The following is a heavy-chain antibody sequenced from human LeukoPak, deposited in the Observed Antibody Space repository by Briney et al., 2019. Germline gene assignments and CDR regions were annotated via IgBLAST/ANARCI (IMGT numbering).Heavy chain of an antibody. CDR2: IYSGGST. V-gene: IGHV3-66*01. CDR1: GFTASSNY. Sequence: GGSLRLSCAASGFTASSNYMSWVRQAPGKGLEWVSVIYSGGSTYYADSVKGRFTISRDNSKNTLYLQMNSLRVEDTAVYYCARVGSETTFGYFDLWARGTLVIGS. D-gene: IGHD3-16*01. J-gene: IGHJ2*01. CDR3: ARVGSETTFGYFDL.